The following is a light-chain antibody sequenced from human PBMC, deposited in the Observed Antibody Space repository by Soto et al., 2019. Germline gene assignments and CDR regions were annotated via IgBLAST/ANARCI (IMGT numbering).Light chain of an antibody. CDR1: QSISSY. J-gene: IGKJ1*01. Sequence: DIQMTQSPSSLSASVGDRVTITCRASQSISSYLNWYQQKPGKAPKLLIYAASSLQSGVPSRFSGSGSGTDFTLTISSLQPEDFATYYCQQGYSGPHPFGEGSKVDI. V-gene: IGKV1-39*01. CDR3: QQGYSGPHP. CDR2: AAS.